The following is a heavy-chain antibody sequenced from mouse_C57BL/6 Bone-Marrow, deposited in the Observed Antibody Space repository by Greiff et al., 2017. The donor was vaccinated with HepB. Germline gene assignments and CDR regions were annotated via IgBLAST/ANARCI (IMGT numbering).Heavy chain of an antibody. CDR2: IDPETGGT. Sequence: QVHVKQSGAELVRPGASVTLSCKASGYTFTDYEMHWVKQTPVHGLEWIGAIDPETGGTAYNQKFKGKAILTADKSSSTAYMELRSLTSEDSAVYYCTELAWFAYWGQGTLVTVSA. J-gene: IGHJ3*01. CDR3: TELAWFAY. CDR1: GYTFTDYE. D-gene: IGHD4-1*01. V-gene: IGHV1-15*01.